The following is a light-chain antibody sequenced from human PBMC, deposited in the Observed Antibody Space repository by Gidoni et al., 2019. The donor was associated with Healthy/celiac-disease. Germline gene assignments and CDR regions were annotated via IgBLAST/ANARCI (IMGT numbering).Light chain of an antibody. V-gene: IGLV10-54*01. CDR3: SAWDSSLSAQV. CDR2: RNN. J-gene: IGLJ2*01. CDR1: SNNVGNQG. Sequence: QAGLTQPPSVSKGLRQTATLTCTGNSNNVGNQGAAWLQQHQGHPPKLRSYRNNNRPSGISERLSASRSGNTASLTITGLQPEDEADYYCSAWDSSLSAQVFGGGTKLTVL.